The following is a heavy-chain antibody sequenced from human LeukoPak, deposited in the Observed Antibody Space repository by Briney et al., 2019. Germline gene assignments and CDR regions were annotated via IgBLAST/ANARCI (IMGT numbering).Heavy chain of an antibody. CDR2: IYYSGST. CDR1: GGSISSYY. Sequence: SETLSLTCTVSGGSISSYYWSWIRQPPGKGLEWIGYIYYSGSTNYNPSLKSRVTISVDTSKNQFSLKLGSVTAADTAVYYCARDGMTNPWYFDLWGPGTLVTVSS. D-gene: IGHD4-11*01. V-gene: IGHV4-59*01. J-gene: IGHJ2*01. CDR3: ARDGMTNPWYFDL.